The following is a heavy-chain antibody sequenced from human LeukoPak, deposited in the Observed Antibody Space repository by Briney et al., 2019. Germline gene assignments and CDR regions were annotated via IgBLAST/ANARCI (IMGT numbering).Heavy chain of an antibody. D-gene: IGHD5-24*01. CDR1: GDSVSSNSAA. V-gene: IGHV6-1*01. CDR3: ARTLMAARGWYFDL. Sequence: SRTLSLTFAISGDSVSSNSAAGNWIRQSTSRGLGWLGRTYSRSKWYNDYAVSVKSRITINPDTSKNQFSLQLNSVTPEDTAVYYCARTLMAARGWYFDLWGRGTLVTVSS. CDR2: TYSRSKWYN. J-gene: IGHJ2*01.